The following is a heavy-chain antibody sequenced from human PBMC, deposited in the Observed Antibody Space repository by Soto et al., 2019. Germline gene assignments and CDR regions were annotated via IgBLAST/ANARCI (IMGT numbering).Heavy chain of an antibody. D-gene: IGHD5-18*01. CDR2: IDYSGST. CDR1: GGSINSYY. Sequence: QLQLQESGPGLVKPSETLSLTCTVSGGSINSYYWSWIRQPPGKGLERLGYIDYSGSTNYNPSLNSLVTMPVIKSKNKVYLRRISITPADMAVYYCARNTPASSSWWFDPWGQGTLVTVSS. V-gene: IGHV4-59*01. J-gene: IGHJ5*02. CDR3: ARNTPASSSWWFDP.